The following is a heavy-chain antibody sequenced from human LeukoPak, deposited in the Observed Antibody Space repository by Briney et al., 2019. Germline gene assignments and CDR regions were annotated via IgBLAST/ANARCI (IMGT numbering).Heavy chain of an antibody. J-gene: IGHJ5*02. D-gene: IGHD1-14*01. CDR1: GYPFTTWE. CDR2: VNPNGGNT. CDR3: ARGPRNDP. Sequence: ASVKVSCKTSGYPFTTWEINWVRQAAGQGLEWMGWVNPNGGNTAYAQKFQGRVTMTRDTSISTAYMELSGLTSDDTAVYFCARGPRNDPWGQGTLVTVSS. V-gene: IGHV1-8*01.